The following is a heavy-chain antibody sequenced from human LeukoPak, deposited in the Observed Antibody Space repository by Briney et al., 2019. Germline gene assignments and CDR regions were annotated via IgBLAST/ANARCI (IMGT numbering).Heavy chain of an antibody. CDR2: IGGSGVNK. V-gene: IGHV3-23*01. CDR3: AREYSSSSGRASDI. CDR1: GFTFRSYS. Sequence: GSLRLSCAASGFTFRSYSMSWVRQPPGKGLEWVSAIGGSGVNKYYAASVKGRFTISRDNSENTVYLQMNSLRAEDTAVYYCAREYSSSSGRASDIWGQGTMVTVSS. D-gene: IGHD6-6*01. J-gene: IGHJ3*02.